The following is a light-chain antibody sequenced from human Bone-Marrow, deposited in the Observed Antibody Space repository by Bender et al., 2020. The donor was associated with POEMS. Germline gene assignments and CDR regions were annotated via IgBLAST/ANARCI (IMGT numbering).Light chain of an antibody. CDR1: SSDVGSFNL. CDR2: EVT. Sequence: QSALTQPASVSGSPGQSITISCTGTSSDVGSFNLVSWYQQHPGKAPKLIIYEVTKRPSGIPDRFSASKSGTSATLGITGLQTGDEADYYCGTWGGSPQFGGGTKLTVL. J-gene: IGLJ3*02. V-gene: IGLV2-14*02. CDR3: GTWGGSPQ.